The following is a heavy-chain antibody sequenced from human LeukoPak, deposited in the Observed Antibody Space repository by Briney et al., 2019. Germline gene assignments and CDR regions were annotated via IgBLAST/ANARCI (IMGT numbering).Heavy chain of an antibody. CDR1: GFTFSTYG. CDR2: ISSDGTYT. D-gene: IGHD2-2*01. CDR3: ARDLAPYCSSTSCPPQDAFDI. Sequence: GRSLRLSCAASGFTFSTYGMHWVRQAPGKGLEWVALISSDGTYTFYGDSLKGRFTISRDNSKNTLYLQMNSLRAEDTAVYYCARDLAPYCSSTSCPPQDAFDIWGQGTMVTVSS. J-gene: IGHJ3*02. V-gene: IGHV3-30*03.